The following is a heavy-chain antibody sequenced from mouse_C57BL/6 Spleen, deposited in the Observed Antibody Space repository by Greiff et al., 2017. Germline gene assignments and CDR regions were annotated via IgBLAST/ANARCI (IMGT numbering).Heavy chain of an antibody. J-gene: IGHJ3*01. D-gene: IGHD1-1*01. CDR1: GYTFTEYT. Sequence: VQLVESGAELVKPGASVKLSCKASGYTFTEYTIHWVKQRSGQGLEWIGWFYPGSGSITYNEKFKDKATLTADKSSSTVYMKLSRLTSEDSAVYFCARHEDPYYYGNSPFAYWGQGTLVTVSA. CDR3: ARHEDPYYYGNSPFAY. V-gene: IGHV1-62-2*01. CDR2: FYPGSGSI.